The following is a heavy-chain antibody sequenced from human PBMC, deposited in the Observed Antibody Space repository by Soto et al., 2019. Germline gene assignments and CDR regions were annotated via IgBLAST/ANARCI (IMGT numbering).Heavy chain of an antibody. CDR3: ARDRAEDY. CDR1: GFTFSGDS. V-gene: IGHV3-48*01. J-gene: IGHJ4*02. Sequence: EVQLVESGGGLVQPGGSLRLSCAASGFTFSGDSMDWVRQAPGKGLEWVSYISSSSSTIYYADSVEGRITISRDNAKNSLYLQMNGLRAEDTAVYYCARDRAEDYWGQGTLVTVSS. CDR2: ISSSSSTI.